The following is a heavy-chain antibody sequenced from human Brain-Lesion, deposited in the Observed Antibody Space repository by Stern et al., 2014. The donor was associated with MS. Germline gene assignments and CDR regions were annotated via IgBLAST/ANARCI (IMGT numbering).Heavy chain of an antibody. V-gene: IGHV3-21*01. CDR2: ISGGTDYI. Sequence: VQLVQSGGGLVKPGGSLRLSCEASGFPFNSYSINWVRQAPGKGLEWVPSISGGTDYIYYADSGKGRFTISRDNAKNSLFLQMNTLRAEDTGVYYCARVDCSGTNCFYYYYGMDVWGQGTTVTVSS. CDR1: GFPFNSYS. D-gene: IGHD2-2*01. CDR3: ARVDCSGTNCFYYYYGMDV. J-gene: IGHJ6*02.